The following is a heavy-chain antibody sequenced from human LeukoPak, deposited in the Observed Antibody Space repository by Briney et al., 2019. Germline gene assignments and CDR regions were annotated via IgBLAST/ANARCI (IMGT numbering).Heavy chain of an antibody. CDR1: GXSISSYY. J-gene: IGHJ4*02. D-gene: IGHD2-2*01. CDR2: IYYSGST. Sequence: SETLSLTCTVSGXSISSYYGSWIRQPPGKGLEWIRYIYYSGSTNYNPSLKSRVTISVDTSKNQFSLKLSSVTAADTAVYYCARTSFYCSSTSCYQNYFDYWGQGTLVTVSS. CDR3: ARTSFYCSSTSCYQNYFDY. V-gene: IGHV4-59*01.